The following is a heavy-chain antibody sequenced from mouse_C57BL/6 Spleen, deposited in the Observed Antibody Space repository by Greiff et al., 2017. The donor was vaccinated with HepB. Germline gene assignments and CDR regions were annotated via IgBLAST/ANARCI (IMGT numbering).Heavy chain of an antibody. CDR2: INPNNGGT. CDR1: GYTFTDYY. V-gene: IGHV1-26*01. CDR3: ARGRDDGYYPAWFAY. D-gene: IGHD2-3*01. J-gene: IGHJ3*01. Sequence: VQLQQSGPELVKPGASVKISCKASGYTFTDYYMNWVKQSHGKSLEWIGDINPNNGGTSYNQKFKGKATLAVDKSSSTAYMELRSLTSEDSAVYYCARGRDDGYYPAWFAYWGQGTLVTVSA.